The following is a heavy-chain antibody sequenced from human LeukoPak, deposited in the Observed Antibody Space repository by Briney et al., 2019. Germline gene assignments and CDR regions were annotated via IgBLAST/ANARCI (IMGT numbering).Heavy chain of an antibody. CDR2: ISPGGDKT. J-gene: IGHJ4*02. CDR3: ARDYGSGSY. CDR1: GFSFTNHP. D-gene: IGHD3-10*01. V-gene: IGHV3-23*01. Sequence: GGSLRLSCAASGFSFTNHPMSWLRQAPGKGLEWVSAISPGGDKTYYADSVKGRFTISRDNPKNTLYLQMNSLKADDTAVYYCARDYGSGSYWGQGTLVIVSS.